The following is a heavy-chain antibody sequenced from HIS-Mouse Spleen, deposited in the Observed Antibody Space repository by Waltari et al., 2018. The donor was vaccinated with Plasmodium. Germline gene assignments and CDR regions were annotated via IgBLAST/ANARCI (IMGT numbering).Heavy chain of an antibody. Sequence: EVQLVESGGGLIQPGVSLRLSCAASGFTVSSNYMSWVRQAPGKGLEWVSVIYSGGRTYYADSVKGRFTISRDNSKNTLYLQMNSRRAEDTAVYYCARGMKSSSSAFDIWGQGTMVTVSS. J-gene: IGHJ3*02. CDR1: GFTVSSNY. V-gene: IGHV3-53*01. D-gene: IGHD6-6*01. CDR3: ARGMKSSSSAFDI. CDR2: IYSGGRT.